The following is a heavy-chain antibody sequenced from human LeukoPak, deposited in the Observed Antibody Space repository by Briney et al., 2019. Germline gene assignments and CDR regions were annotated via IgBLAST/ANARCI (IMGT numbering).Heavy chain of an antibody. D-gene: IGHD3-3*01. J-gene: IGHJ6*03. V-gene: IGHV4-4*07. CDR2: IYTSGST. CDR3: ARVDVFGVVSSDYYYYMDV. Sequence: SETLSLTCTVSGGSISSYYWSWIRQPAGKGLEWIGRIYTSGSTNYNPSLKSRVTMSVDTSKNQFSLKLSYVTAADTAVYYCARVDVFGVVSSDYYYYMDVWGKGTTVTVSS. CDR1: GGSISSYY.